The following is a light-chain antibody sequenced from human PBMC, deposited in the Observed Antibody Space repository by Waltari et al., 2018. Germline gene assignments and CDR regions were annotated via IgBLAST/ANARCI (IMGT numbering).Light chain of an antibody. CDR3: AAWDDRMNGHWV. CDR2: RND. Sequence: QSVLTQPPSASGTPGQRVTISCSGSSSNIGAHVVNWYQQLPGKAPKLLIYRNDQRPSGVPDRFSASKSGTSASLAISGLQSEDEADYYCAAWDDRMNGHWVFGGGTKVTVL. V-gene: IGLV1-44*01. CDR1: SSNIGAHV. J-gene: IGLJ3*02.